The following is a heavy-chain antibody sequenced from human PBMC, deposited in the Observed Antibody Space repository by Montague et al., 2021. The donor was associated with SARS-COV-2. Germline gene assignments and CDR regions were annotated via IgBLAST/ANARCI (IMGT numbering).Heavy chain of an antibody. V-gene: IGHV4-31*03. J-gene: IGHJ5*02. D-gene: IGHD3-22*01. CDR3: ARATRSIVVLNWFDP. CDR2: IYYSGXT. CDR1: GGSISSGGYY. Sequence: TLSLTCTVSGGSISSGGYYWSWIRQHPGKGLEWIGYIYYSGXTXYXXXXKXRVTISVDTSKNQFSLKLRSVTAADTAVYYCARATRSIVVLNWFDPWGQGTLVTVSS.